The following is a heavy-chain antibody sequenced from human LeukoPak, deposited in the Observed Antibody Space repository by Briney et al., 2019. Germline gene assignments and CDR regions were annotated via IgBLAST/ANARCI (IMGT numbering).Heavy chain of an antibody. CDR2: IYYSGST. Sequence: PSETLSLTCTVSGGSISSSSYYWGWIRQPPGKGLEWIGSIYYSGSTYYNPSLKSRVTISLDTSKNQFSLKLSSVTAADTAVYYCARDRGGTYSQFDSWGQGTLVTVSS. CDR3: ARDRGGTYSQFDS. J-gene: IGHJ5*01. D-gene: IGHD1-26*01. V-gene: IGHV4-39*07. CDR1: GGSISSSSYY.